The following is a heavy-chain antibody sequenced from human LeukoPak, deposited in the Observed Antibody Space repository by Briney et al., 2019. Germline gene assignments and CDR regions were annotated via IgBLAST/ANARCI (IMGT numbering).Heavy chain of an antibody. CDR1: GFTFSTLG. V-gene: IGHV3-23*01. J-gene: IGHJ4*02. D-gene: IGHD6-6*01. CDR2: ITSSGDYT. Sequence: PGGSLRLSCAASGFTFSTLGMSWVRQAPGKGLEWVSTITSSGDYTYYADSVKGRFTISRDNPKSTLYLQMNSLRAEDTALYYCAKGGSSDYWGQGTLVTVSS. CDR3: AKGGSSDY.